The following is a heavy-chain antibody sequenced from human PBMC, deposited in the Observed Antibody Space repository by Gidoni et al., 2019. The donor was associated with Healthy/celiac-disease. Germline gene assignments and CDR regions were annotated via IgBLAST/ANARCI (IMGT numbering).Heavy chain of an antibody. CDR3: ARKDRRAVAPPYYYYYGMDV. J-gene: IGHJ6*02. CDR2: ISYDGSNK. V-gene: IGHV3-30-3*01. CDR1: GFTFRSYA. D-gene: IGHD2-15*01. Sequence: QVQLVESGGGVVQPGRSLRLSCAASGFTFRSYAMHWVRQAPGKGLEWVAVISYDGSNKYYADSVKGRFTISRDNSKNTLYLQMNSLRAEDTAVYYCARKDRRAVAPPYYYYYGMDVWGQGTTVTVSS.